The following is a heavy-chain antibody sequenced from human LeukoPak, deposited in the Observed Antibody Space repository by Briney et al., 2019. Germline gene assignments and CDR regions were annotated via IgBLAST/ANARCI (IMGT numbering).Heavy chain of an antibody. Sequence: SVRVSCKASGGTFSGYAISWVRQAPGQGLEWMGRIIPIFGTANYAQKFQGRVTITTDESTSTAYMELSSLRSEDTAVYYCARDTGGEYGTSGYYYYYYMDVWGKGTTVTVSS. V-gene: IGHV1-69*05. CDR1: GGTFSGYA. CDR2: IIPIFGTA. CDR3: ARDTGGEYGTSGYYYYYYMDV. J-gene: IGHJ6*03. D-gene: IGHD1-7*01.